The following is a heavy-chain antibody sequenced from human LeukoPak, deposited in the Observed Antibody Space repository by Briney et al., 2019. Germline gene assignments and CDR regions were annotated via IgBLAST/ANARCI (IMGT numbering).Heavy chain of an antibody. J-gene: IGHJ4*02. Sequence: GGSLRLSCAASGFTVSSNHVSWVRLAPGKGLEWVSSMYTGGNIYYADSVKGRFTISRDNSKNTVYLQLNSLRPEDTAVYYCARARRCGLNDDHGGCFDYRGQGTVVTVSS. V-gene: IGHV3-53*01. CDR2: MYTGGNI. CDR1: GFTVSSNH. D-gene: IGHD1-1*01. CDR3: ARARRCGLNDDHGGCFDY.